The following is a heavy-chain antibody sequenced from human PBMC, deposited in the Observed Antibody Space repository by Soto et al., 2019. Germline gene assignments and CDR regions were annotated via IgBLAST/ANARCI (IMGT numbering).Heavy chain of an antibody. V-gene: IGHV3-30*03. CDR3: TSLAGPVWFGEYFHY. J-gene: IGHJ4*02. D-gene: IGHD3-10*01. CDR2: ISNDGSNK. Sequence: GGSLRLSCAASGFTFSNYGMHWVRQAPGKGLEWVALISNDGSNKHYGESVKGRFTISRDNSKNTLYLQMNSLKVEDTAVYYCTSLAGPVWFGEYFHYWGQGTLVTVSS. CDR1: GFTFSNYG.